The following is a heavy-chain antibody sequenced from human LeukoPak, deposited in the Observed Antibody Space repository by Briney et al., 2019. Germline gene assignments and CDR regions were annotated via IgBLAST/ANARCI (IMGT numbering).Heavy chain of an antibody. Sequence: GGSLRLSCAASGFTFSRYSMNWVRQAPGKGLEWVSSISSSSSYIYYADSVKGRFTISRDNAKNSLYLQMNSLRAEDTAVYYCARALTYGDNSYYYYYMDVWGKGTTVTVSS. J-gene: IGHJ6*03. CDR3: ARALTYGDNSYYYYYMDV. CDR2: ISSSSSYI. CDR1: GFTFSRYS. V-gene: IGHV3-21*01. D-gene: IGHD4-17*01.